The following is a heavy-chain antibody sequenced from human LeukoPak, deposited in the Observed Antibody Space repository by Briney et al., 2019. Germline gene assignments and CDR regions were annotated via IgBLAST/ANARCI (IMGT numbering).Heavy chain of an antibody. V-gene: IGHV1-8*01. Sequence: ASVKVSCKASGYTFTSYDINWVRQATGQGLEWMGWMNPNSGNTGYAQKFQGRVTMTRNTSISTAYMELSSLRSEDTAVYYCARVQEVVVAATLYYYGMDVWGQGTTVIVSS. CDR2: MNPNSGNT. J-gene: IGHJ6*02. CDR1: GYTFTSYD. CDR3: ARVQEVVVAATLYYYGMDV. D-gene: IGHD2-15*01.